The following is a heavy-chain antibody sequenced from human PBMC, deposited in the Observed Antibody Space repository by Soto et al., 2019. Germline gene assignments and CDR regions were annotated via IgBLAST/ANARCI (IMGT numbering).Heavy chain of an antibody. CDR1: GYSFTSYG. J-gene: IGHJ4*02. Sequence: QVQLVQSGAEVRKPGASVKVSCKASGYSFTSYGITRVRQAPGQGLEWMGWVNIYEGSTNYAQKFQGRVTMTTDTSTSTVYLEVRSLRSDDTAMYYCARERGGYAYGDYWGQGTLVTVSS. CDR2: VNIYEGST. D-gene: IGHD5-18*01. CDR3: ARERGGYAYGDY. V-gene: IGHV1-18*01.